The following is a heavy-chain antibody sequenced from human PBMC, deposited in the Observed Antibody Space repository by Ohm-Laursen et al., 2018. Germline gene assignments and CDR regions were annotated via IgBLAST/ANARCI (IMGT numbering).Heavy chain of an antibody. Sequence: ATQTLTLTCTFSGFSLSGGGVGVGWIRQPPGKALEWLALIYWNDDKRYSPSLNNRLTITKDTSKNQVVLTMTNMDPVDTATYYCAHKLDTEDYFDYWGQGTLVTVSS. D-gene: IGHD2-2*02. CDR3: AHKLDTEDYFDY. CDR2: IYWNDDK. J-gene: IGHJ4*02. V-gene: IGHV2-5*01. CDR1: GFSLSGGGVG.